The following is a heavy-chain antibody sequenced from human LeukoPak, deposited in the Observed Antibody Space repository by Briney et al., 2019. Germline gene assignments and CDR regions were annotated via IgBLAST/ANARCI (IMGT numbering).Heavy chain of an antibody. J-gene: IGHJ4*02. CDR3: AGFTPAVDY. D-gene: IGHD3-10*01. Sequence: SETLSLTCAVSGYSISSCHYWGWIRQPPGAGLELSGSIYHSWVTHYNPPLKSRVTISVDTSKNQFSLKMKSVTAPDTAVYYCAGFTPAVDYCSQGTLVTVSS. CDR1: GYSISSCHY. CDR2: IYHSWVT. V-gene: IGHV4-38-2*01.